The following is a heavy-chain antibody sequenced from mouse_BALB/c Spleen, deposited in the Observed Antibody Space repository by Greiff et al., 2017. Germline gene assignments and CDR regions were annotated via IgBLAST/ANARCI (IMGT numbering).Heavy chain of an antibody. CDR2: ISSGGST. D-gene: IGHD1-1*01. CDR1: GFTFSSYA. Sequence: DVKFVESGGGLVKPGGSLKLSCAASGFTFSSYAMSWVRQTPEKRLEWVASISSGGSTYYPDSVKGRFTISRDNARNILYLQMSSLRSEDTAMYYCARVGITTVVANPYFDYWGQGTTLTVSS. V-gene: IGHV5-6-5*01. J-gene: IGHJ2*01. CDR3: ARVGITTVVANPYFDY.